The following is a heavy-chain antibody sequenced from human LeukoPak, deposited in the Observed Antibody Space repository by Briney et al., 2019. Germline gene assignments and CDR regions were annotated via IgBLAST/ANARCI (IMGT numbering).Heavy chain of an antibody. D-gene: IGHD2-15*01. J-gene: IGHJ3*01. CDR1: GDSISTYY. Sequence: SETLSLTCTVSGDSISTYYWSWVRQPAGKGLEWIGRIYISGSTDYNPSLKSRVTISVDTSKKQFSLKLSSVTAAATAVYHCARSSGGDIVVLVTATEDAFDLWGQGTMVTVSS. CDR3: ARSSGGDIVVLVTATEDAFDL. V-gene: IGHV4-4*07. CDR2: IYISGST.